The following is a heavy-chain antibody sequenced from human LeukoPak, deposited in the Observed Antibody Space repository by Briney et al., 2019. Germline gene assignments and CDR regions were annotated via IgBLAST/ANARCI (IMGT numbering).Heavy chain of an antibody. D-gene: IGHD1-14*01. Sequence: SETLSLTCTVSGGSISSYYWSWIRQPPGKGLEWIGYIYTSGSTNYNPSLKSRVTISVDTSKNQFSLKLSSVTAADTAVYYCAKGNQVYFDYWGQGTLVTASS. CDR2: IYTSGST. CDR1: GGSISSYY. CDR3: AKGNQVYFDY. V-gene: IGHV4-4*09. J-gene: IGHJ4*02.